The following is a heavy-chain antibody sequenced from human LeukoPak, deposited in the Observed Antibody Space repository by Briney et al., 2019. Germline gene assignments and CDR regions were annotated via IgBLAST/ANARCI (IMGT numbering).Heavy chain of an antibody. CDR2: VGGSGAAT. Sequence: GGSLRLSCAASGFTFSSYTMSWVRQAPGKGLEWVSSVGGSGAATYYADSVKGRLTISRDNSKNTLYLLMTSLRAEDTAVYYCANRIVGARHFDYWGQGTLVTVSS. V-gene: IGHV3-23*01. D-gene: IGHD1-26*01. J-gene: IGHJ4*02. CDR1: GFTFSSYT. CDR3: ANRIVGARHFDY.